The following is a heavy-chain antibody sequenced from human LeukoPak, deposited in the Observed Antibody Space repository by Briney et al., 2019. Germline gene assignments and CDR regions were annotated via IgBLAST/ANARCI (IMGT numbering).Heavy chain of an antibody. Sequence: GGSLRLSCAASGFTFSSYSMNWVRQAPGKGLEWVSVTYSGNYTYYADSVKGRFTISRDNSKNTLYLQMNSLRAEDTAVYYCAMITSVGSDRFDPWGQGTLVTVSS. J-gene: IGHJ5*02. D-gene: IGHD3-10*01. V-gene: IGHV3-66*01. CDR1: GFTFSSYS. CDR2: TYSGNYT. CDR3: AMITSVGSDRFDP.